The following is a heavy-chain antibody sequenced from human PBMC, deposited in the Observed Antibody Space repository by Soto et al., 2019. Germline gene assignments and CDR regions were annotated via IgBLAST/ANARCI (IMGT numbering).Heavy chain of an antibody. CDR3: ARDPLAYCGGDCYSNLYYFDY. D-gene: IGHD2-21*02. V-gene: IGHV1-69*13. CDR1: GGTFSSYA. J-gene: IGHJ4*02. CDR2: IIPIFGTA. Sequence: SVKVSCKASGGTFSSYAISWVRQAPGQGLEWMGGIIPIFGTANYAQKFQGRVTITADESTSTAYMELSSLRSEDTAVYYCARDPLAYCGGDCYSNLYYFDYWGQGTLVTVSS.